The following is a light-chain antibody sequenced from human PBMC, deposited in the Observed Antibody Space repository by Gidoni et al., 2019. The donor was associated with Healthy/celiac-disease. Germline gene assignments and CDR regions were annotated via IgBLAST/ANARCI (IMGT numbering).Light chain of an antibody. Sequence: QSALTQPASVSGSPGQSITISCTGTSSDVGSYNLVSWYQQHPRKAPKLMIYEVSKRPSGVSNRFSGSKSGNTASLTISGLQAEDEADYYCCSYAGSSNWVFGGGTKLTVL. J-gene: IGLJ3*02. CDR3: CSYAGSSNWV. CDR1: SSDVGSYNL. V-gene: IGLV2-23*02. CDR2: EVS.